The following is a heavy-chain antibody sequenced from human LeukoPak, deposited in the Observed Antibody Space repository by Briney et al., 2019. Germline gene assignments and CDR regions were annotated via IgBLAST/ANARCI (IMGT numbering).Heavy chain of an antibody. J-gene: IGHJ4*02. Sequence: SETLSLTCTVSGGSISSYYWSWIRQPPGKGLEWIGYIYYSGSTNYNPSLKSRVTISVDTSKNQFSLKLSSVTAADTAVYYCARGEGITIFGGVGSLFLWGQGTLVTVSS. CDR3: ARGEGITIFGGVGSLFL. CDR2: IYYSGST. D-gene: IGHD3-3*01. CDR1: GGSISSYY. V-gene: IGHV4-59*01.